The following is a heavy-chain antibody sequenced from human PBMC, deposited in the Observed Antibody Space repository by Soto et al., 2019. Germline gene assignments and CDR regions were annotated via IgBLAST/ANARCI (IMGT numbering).Heavy chain of an antibody. D-gene: IGHD5-12*01. J-gene: IGHJ4*02. CDR3: ARDQGGYDYWGFDY. V-gene: IGHV3-7*03. CDR2: IKQDGSEK. CDR1: GFTFSSYW. Sequence: ESGGGLVQPGGSLRLSCAASGFTFSSYWMSWVRQAPGKGLEWVANIKQDGSEKYYVDSVKGRFTISRDNAKNSLYLQMNSLRAEDTAVYYCARDQGGYDYWGFDYWGQGTLVTVSS.